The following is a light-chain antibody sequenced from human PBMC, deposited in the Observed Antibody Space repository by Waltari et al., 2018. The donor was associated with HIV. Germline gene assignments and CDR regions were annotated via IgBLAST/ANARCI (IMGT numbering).Light chain of an antibody. Sequence: QSVLTQPPSASGTPGQRVTISCSGSSSNIGSNTVNWSQQPPGTAPKLLIYSNNQRPSGVPDRFSGSKSGTSASLAISGLQSEDEADYYCAAWDDSLNGHWVFGGGTKLTVL. CDR3: AAWDDSLNGHWV. V-gene: IGLV1-44*01. CDR1: SSNIGSNT. J-gene: IGLJ3*02. CDR2: SNN.